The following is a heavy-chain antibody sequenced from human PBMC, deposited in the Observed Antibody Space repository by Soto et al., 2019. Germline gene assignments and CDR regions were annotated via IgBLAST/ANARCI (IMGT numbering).Heavy chain of an antibody. D-gene: IGHD6-13*01. CDR3: AQAIAAAGTSWFDP. V-gene: IGHV2-5*01. CDR1: GFSLSTSGVG. CDR2: IYWNDDK. Sequence: TLVNPTQTLTLTCTFSGFSLSTSGVGVGWIRQPPGKALEWLALIYWNDDKRYSPSLKSRLTITRDTSKNQVVLTMTNMDPVDTATYYCAQAIAAAGTSWFDPWGQGTLVTVSS. J-gene: IGHJ5*02.